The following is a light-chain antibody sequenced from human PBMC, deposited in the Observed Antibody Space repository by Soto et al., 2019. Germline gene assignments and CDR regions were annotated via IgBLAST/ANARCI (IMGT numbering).Light chain of an antibody. CDR3: QQFQSYALT. J-gene: IGKJ4*01. CDR1: QGISSA. CDR2: DAS. V-gene: IGKV1-13*02. Sequence: AIQLTQSPSSLSASVGDRVTITCRASQGISSALAWYQHKPGRAPRLLSYDASSLQSGVSSRFSCSGSGTVFTLTISILQPEDFATYYCQQFQSYALTFGGGIKVEIK.